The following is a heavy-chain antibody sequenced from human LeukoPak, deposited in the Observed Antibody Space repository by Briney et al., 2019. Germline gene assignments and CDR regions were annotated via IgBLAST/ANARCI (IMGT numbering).Heavy chain of an antibody. CDR2: INTDGSST. J-gene: IGHJ4*02. V-gene: IGHV3-74*01. Sequence: GGSLRLSCAASGFTFSSYWMHWVRQAPGKGLVWVSRINTDGSSTSYADSVKGRFTISRDNAKNTLYLQMNSLRAEDTAVYYCAKDHRIGVVSGALRDDSNLGNPGYWGQGTLVTVSS. CDR1: GFTFSSYW. CDR3: AKDHRIGVVSGALRDDSNLGNPGY. D-gene: IGHD2-2*01.